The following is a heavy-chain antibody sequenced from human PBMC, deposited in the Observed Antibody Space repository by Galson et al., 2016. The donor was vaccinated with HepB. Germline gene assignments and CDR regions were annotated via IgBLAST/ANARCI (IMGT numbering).Heavy chain of an antibody. CDR1: GYTFTNYA. CDR2: INTGNGNT. Sequence: SVKVSCKASGYTFTNYAINWVRQAPGQGLEWMGWINTGNGNTKYSQKFQDRLTTTRDTSASTAYMELSSLKSEDTAIYYCAREGSSWTNYNWLDRWGQGTLVTVSS. J-gene: IGHJ5*02. CDR3: AREGSSWTNYNWLDR. V-gene: IGHV1-3*04. D-gene: IGHD6-13*01.